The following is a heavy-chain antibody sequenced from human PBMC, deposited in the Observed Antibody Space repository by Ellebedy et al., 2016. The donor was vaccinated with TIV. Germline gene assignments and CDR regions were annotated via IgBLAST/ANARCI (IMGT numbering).Heavy chain of an antibody. CDR1: GFTFSSYA. D-gene: IGHD3-9*01. CDR3: AKAIRAYDILTGADY. V-gene: IGHV3-23*01. Sequence: GESLKISXAASGFTFSSYAMSWVRQAPGKGLEWVSAISGSGGSTYYADSVKGRFTISRDNSKNTLYLQMNSLRAEDTAVHYCAKAIRAYDILTGADYWGQGTLVTVSP. J-gene: IGHJ4*02. CDR2: ISGSGGST.